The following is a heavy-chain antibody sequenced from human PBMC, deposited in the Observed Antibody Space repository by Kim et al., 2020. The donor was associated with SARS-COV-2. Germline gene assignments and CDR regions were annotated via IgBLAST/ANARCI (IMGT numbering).Heavy chain of an antibody. J-gene: IGHJ1*01. D-gene: IGHD1-7*01. CDR2: IYYSGST. V-gene: IGHV4-59*13. CDR3: ARAGSVRTTQYFQH. Sequence: SETLSLTCTVSGGSISSYYWSWIRQPPGKGLEWIGYIYYSGSTNYNPSLKSRVTISVDTSKNQFSLKLSSVTAADTAVYYCARAGSVRTTQYFQHWGQGTLVTVSS. CDR1: GGSISSYY.